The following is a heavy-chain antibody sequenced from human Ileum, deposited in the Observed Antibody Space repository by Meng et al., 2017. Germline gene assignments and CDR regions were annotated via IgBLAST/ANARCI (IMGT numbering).Heavy chain of an antibody. Sequence: AHSGPEVKEPGASSTLSCPASGYTCTDSGLHWVRQAPGQRPEWMGWLNPAIDSTYYLQNLRGRITSTRDSSANTIYLDLGGLTPDDTAVYFCAKERGDLFDSWGQGSLVTVSS. CDR3: AKERGDLFDS. CDR1: GYTCTDSG. V-gene: IGHV1-3*01. CDR2: LNPAIDST. J-gene: IGHJ4*02. D-gene: IGHD4-17*01.